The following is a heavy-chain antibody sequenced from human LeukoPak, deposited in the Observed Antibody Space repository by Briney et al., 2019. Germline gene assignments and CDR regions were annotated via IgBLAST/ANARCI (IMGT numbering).Heavy chain of an antibody. CDR3: ARGGAAAYYFDY. CDR2: IYHTGNT. Sequence: SETLSLTCTVSGYSISSGYYWGWIRQPPGKGLEWIGSIYHTGNTYYNPSLNSRVTISVDTSKNQFSLKLSSVTAADTAVYYCARGGAAAYYFDYWGQGTLVTVSS. CDR1: GYSISSGYY. J-gene: IGHJ4*02. V-gene: IGHV4-38-2*02. D-gene: IGHD2-15*01.